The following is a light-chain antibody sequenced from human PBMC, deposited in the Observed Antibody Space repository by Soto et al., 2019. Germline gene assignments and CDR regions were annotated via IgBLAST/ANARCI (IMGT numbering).Light chain of an antibody. CDR3: MQGTHWPRPEYT. CDR1: QSLVYSDGNTY. V-gene: IGKV2-30*01. J-gene: IGKJ2*01. CDR2: KVS. Sequence: DVVMTQSPLSLPVTLGQPASISCRSSQSLVYSDGNTYLNWFQQRPDQSPRRLIYKVSNRDSGVPDRFSGSGSGTDFTLKISRVEAEDVGVYYCMQGTHWPRPEYTFGQGTKLEIK.